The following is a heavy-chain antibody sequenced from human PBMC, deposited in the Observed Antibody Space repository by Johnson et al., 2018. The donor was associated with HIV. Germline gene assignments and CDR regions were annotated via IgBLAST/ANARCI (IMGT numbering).Heavy chain of an antibody. CDR2: IKHDGSRI. Sequence: VQLVESGGGLVQPGGSLRLSCAASGFTVRSNYMSWVRQAPGRGLEWVANIKHDGSRIQYMDSVKGRFTISRDNTRHLLFLQMNTLRAEDTAVYYCARDVSYRYDGDGWADAFDIWGQGTMVTVSA. V-gene: IGHV3-7*01. D-gene: IGHD5-18*01. CDR1: GFTVRSNY. CDR3: ARDVSYRYDGDGWADAFDI. J-gene: IGHJ3*02.